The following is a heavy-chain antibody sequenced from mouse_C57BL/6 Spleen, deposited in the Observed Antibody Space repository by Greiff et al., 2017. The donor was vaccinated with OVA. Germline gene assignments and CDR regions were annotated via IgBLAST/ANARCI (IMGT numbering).Heavy chain of an antibody. D-gene: IGHD2-3*01. CDR2: INPNNGGT. CDR1: GYTFTDYN. Sequence: SGYTFTDYNMDWVKQSHGKSLEWIGDINPNNGGTIYNQEFKGKATLTVDKSSSTAYMELRSLTSEDTAVYYCARGAYDGYYAAYWGQGTLVTVSA. V-gene: IGHV1-18*01. J-gene: IGHJ3*01. CDR3: ARGAYDGYYAAY.